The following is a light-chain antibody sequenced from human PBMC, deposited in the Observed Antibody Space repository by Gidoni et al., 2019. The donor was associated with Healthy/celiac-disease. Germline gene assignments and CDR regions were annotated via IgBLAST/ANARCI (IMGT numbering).Light chain of an antibody. CDR1: QGISSY. CDR3: QQLNSYLT. Sequence: DIQLTQSPSFLSASVGDRVTITCRASQGISSYLACYQQQPGKAPKLLIYAASTLQSGVPSRFSGSGSGTEFTLTISSLQPEDFATYYCQQLNSYLTFGGGTKVEIK. J-gene: IGKJ4*01. CDR2: AAS. V-gene: IGKV1-9*01.